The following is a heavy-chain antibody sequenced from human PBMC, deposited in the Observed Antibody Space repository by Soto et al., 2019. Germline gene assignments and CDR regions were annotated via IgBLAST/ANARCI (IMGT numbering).Heavy chain of an antibody. CDR2: ISAYNGNT. CDR3: ARGGYYGSGRYYYYGMDV. D-gene: IGHD3-10*01. J-gene: IGHJ6*02. Sequence: QVQLVQSGAEVKKPGASVKVSCKASGYTFTSYGISWVRQAPGQGLEWMGWISAYNGNTNYAQKLQGRDTMTNDTSTSTAHMELRSVRSDDTAVYYCARGGYYGSGRYYYYGMDVWGQGTTVTVSS. CDR1: GYTFTSYG. V-gene: IGHV1-18*01.